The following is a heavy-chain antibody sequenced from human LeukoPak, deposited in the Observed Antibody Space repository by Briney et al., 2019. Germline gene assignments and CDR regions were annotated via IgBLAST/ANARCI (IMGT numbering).Heavy chain of an antibody. Sequence: GGSLRLSCAASGFTFSSYGMHWVRQAPGKGLEWVAVIWYDGSNKYYADSVKGRFTISRDNSKNTLYLQMNSLRAEDTAVYYCAREDLRRYFDWFPAYYYYGMDVWGQGTTVTVS. CDR2: IWYDGSNK. D-gene: IGHD3-9*01. CDR1: GFTFSSYG. V-gene: IGHV3-33*01. CDR3: AREDLRRYFDWFPAYYYYGMDV. J-gene: IGHJ6*02.